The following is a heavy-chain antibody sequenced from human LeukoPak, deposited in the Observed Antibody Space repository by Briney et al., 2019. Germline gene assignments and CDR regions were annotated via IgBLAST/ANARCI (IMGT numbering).Heavy chain of an antibody. V-gene: IGHV1-3*01. CDR1: GYTFTSYA. J-gene: IGHJ3*02. CDR3: ARSQLWFGEPLGAFDI. D-gene: IGHD3-10*01. CDR2: INAGNGNT. Sequence: ASVKVSCKASGYTFTSYAMHWVRQAPGQRLEWMGWINAGNGNTKYSQKFQGRVTITRDTSASTAYMELSSLRSEDTAVYYCARSQLWFGEPLGAFDIWGQGTMVTVSS.